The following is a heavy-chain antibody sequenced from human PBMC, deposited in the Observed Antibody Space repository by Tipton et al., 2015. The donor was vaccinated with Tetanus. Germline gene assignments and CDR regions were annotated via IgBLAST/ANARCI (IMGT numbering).Heavy chain of an antibody. J-gene: IGHJ4*02. D-gene: IGHD3-22*01. CDR2: INHSGST. Sequence: TLSLTCAVYGGSFSGYYWSWIRQPPGKGLEWIGEINHSGSTNYDPSLKSRVTIPVDTSKNQFSLKLSSVTAADTAVYYCARGRRYYDSSGYSDPSYYFDYWGQGTLVTVSS. CDR1: GGSFSGYY. CDR3: ARGRRYYDSSGYSDPSYYFDY. V-gene: IGHV4-34*01.